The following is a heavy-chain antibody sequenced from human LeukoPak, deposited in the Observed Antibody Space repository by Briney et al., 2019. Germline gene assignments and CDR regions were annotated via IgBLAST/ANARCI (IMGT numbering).Heavy chain of an antibody. D-gene: IGHD6-19*01. CDR2: FDPEDGET. CDR1: GYTLTELS. V-gene: IGHV1-24*01. Sequence: GASVKVSCKVSGYTLTELSMHWVRQAPGKGLEWMGGFDPEDGETIYAQKFQGRVTMTEDTSTDTANMELSSLRSEDTAVYYCATGGLAVAGTWGFFDYWGQGTLVTVSS. CDR3: ATGGLAVAGTWGFFDY. J-gene: IGHJ4*02.